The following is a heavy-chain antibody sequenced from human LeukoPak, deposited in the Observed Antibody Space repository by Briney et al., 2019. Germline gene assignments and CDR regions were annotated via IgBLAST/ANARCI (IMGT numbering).Heavy chain of an antibody. Sequence: PGMSLRLSCAVSEVNFRHYAIHWVRQAPGKGLEWVAFIRYDGSNKYYADSVKGRFTISRDNAKNSLYLQMNSLRAEDTAVYYCARPPGRFDYWGQGTLVTVSS. CDR2: IRYDGSNK. CDR1: EVNFRHYA. CDR3: ARPPGRFDY. J-gene: IGHJ4*02. V-gene: IGHV3-33*08.